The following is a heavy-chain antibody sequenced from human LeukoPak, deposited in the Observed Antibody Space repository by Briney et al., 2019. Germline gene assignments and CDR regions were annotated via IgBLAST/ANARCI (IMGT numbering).Heavy chain of an antibody. CDR2: INHSGST. CDR1: GGSISSSNW. J-gene: IGHJ5*02. V-gene: IGHV4-4*02. CDR3: ARGALYCSGGSCYRNWFDP. Sequence: PSETLSLTCAVSGGSISSSNWWSWVRQPPGKGLEWIGEINHSGSTNYNPSLKSRVTISVDTSKNQFSLKLSSVTAADTAVYYCARGALYCSGGSCYRNWFDPWGQGTLVTVSS. D-gene: IGHD2-15*01.